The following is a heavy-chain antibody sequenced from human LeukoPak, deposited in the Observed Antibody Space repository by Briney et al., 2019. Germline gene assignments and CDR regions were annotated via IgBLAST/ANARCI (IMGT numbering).Heavy chain of an antibody. CDR2: IYTSGST. D-gene: IGHD1-26*01. CDR1: GGSISSYY. Sequence: SETLSLTCTVSGGSISSYYWSWIRQPAGKGLEWIGRIYTSGSTNYNPSLKSRVTISVDTSKNQFSLKLCSVTAADTAVYYCARGTPVGATAYWGQGTLVTVSS. CDR3: ARGTPVGATAY. J-gene: IGHJ4*02. V-gene: IGHV4-4*07.